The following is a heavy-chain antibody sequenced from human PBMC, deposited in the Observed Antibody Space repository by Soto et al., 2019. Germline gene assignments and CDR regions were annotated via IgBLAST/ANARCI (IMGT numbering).Heavy chain of an antibody. CDR1: GVAFSTYG. CDR3: AQDRGFGGYLCDS. D-gene: IGHD3-10*01. Sequence: QVQLVESGGAVVQPGTSLRLSCAASGVAFSTYGVHWVRQAPGKGLEWVAILSYDGHNEYYTDSVKGRFTISRDTSRNTLYRQMDRLRADDTAMYYCAQDRGFGGYLCDSWGQGTLVPVSS. V-gene: IGHV3-30*18. J-gene: IGHJ5*02. CDR2: LSYDGHNE.